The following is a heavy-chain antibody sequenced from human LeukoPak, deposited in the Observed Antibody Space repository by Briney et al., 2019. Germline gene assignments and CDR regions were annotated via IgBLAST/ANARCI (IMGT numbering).Heavy chain of an antibody. D-gene: IGHD1-26*01. CDR3: AKDRSGSYHHIPLYYFDY. CDR2: ISGSGGST. Sequence: GGSLRLSCAASGFTFSSYAMSWVRQAPGKGLEWVSAISGSGGSTYYADSVKGRFTISRDNSKNTLYLQMNSLRAEDTAVYYCAKDRSGSYHHIPLYYFDYWGQGTLVTVSS. V-gene: IGHV3-23*01. CDR1: GFTFSSYA. J-gene: IGHJ4*02.